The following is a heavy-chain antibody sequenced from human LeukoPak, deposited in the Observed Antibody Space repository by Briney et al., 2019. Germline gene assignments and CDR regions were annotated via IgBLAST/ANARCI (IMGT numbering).Heavy chain of an antibody. Sequence: TGGSLRLSCAASGFTFSSYAMSWVRQAPGKGLEWVSAISGSGGSTYYADSVKGRFTISRDNSKNTLYLQMNSLRAEDTAVYYCAKDDVRCCGWYFDYWGQGTLVTVSS. V-gene: IGHV3-23*01. D-gene: IGHD6-19*01. CDR2: ISGSGGST. CDR3: AKDDVRCCGWYFDY. CDR1: GFTFSSYA. J-gene: IGHJ4*02.